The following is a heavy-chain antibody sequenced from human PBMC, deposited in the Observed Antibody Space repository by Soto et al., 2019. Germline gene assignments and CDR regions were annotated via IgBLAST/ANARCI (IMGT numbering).Heavy chain of an antibody. CDR2: ISGSGGST. V-gene: IGHV3-23*01. CDR3: AKAHIRGGYFDY. D-gene: IGHD1-26*01. CDR1: GFTFSSYA. Sequence: LRLSCAASGFTFSSYAMSWVRQATGKGLEWVAAISGSGGSTYYADSVKGRFTISRDNSKNTLYLQMNSLRAEDTAVYYWAKAHIRGGYFDYWGHGTLATVSS. J-gene: IGHJ4*01.